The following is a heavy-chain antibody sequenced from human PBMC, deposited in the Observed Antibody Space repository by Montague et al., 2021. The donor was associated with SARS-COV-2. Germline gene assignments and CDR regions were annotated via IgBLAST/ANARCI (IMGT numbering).Heavy chain of an antibody. D-gene: IGHD4-11*01. CDR2: IYAGESST. CDR1: GFTFGKYA. V-gene: IGHV3-23*03. CDR3: AKDGDFYSNFKSAGLDV. J-gene: IGHJ6*02. Sequence: SLRLSCAASGFTFGKYAMRWVRQAPGKGLEWVSVIYAGESSTSYADSVEGRFTISRDNSKNLVFLQMNSLRAEDTAVYYCAKDGDFYSNFKSAGLDVWGQGTTVTVSS.